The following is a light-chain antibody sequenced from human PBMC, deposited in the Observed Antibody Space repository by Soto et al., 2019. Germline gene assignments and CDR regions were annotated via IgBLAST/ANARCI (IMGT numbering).Light chain of an antibody. CDR1: RSISTS. Sequence: DIQMTQSPSSLPASVGDRVTITCRTSRSISTSLNWYLQKPGEAPKLLIYGASSLQSGVPSRFSGRGSGTDFTLTISNLQPEDFAIYYCQQSYTILRTFGQGTKVDIK. V-gene: IGKV1-39*01. J-gene: IGKJ1*01. CDR2: GAS. CDR3: QQSYTILRT.